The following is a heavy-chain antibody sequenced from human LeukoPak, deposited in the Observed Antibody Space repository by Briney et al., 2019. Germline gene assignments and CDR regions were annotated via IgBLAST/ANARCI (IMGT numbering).Heavy chain of an antibody. CDR3: ATRAGYSGYDFHY. CDR1: GYSITSYW. J-gene: IGHJ4*02. CDR2: IYPGDSDT. Sequence: GESLKISCKGSGYSITSYWIGWVRQMPGKGLEWMGIIYPGDSDTRYSPSFQGQVTISADKSISTAYLQWSSLKASDTAMYYCATRAGYSGYDFHYWGQGTLVTVSS. D-gene: IGHD5-12*01. V-gene: IGHV5-51*01.